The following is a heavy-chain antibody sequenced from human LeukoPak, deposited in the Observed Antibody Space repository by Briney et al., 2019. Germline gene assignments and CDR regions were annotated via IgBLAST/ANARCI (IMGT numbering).Heavy chain of an antibody. J-gene: IGHJ4*02. CDR2: IIPIFGTA. CDR1: GGTFSSYA. CDR3: ASTYCGGDCFLSWYYFDY. V-gene: IGHV1-69*13. D-gene: IGHD2-21*02. Sequence: SVTVSCTASGGTFSSYAISWVRQAPGQGLEWMGGIIPIFGTANYAQKFQGRVTITADESTSTAYMELSSLRSEDTAVYYCASTYCGGDCFLSWYYFDYWGQGTLVTVSS.